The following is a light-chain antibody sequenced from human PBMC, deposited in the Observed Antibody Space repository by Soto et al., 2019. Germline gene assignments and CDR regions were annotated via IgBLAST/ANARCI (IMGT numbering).Light chain of an antibody. CDR2: DVT. Sequence: ALTQPASVSGSPGQSITISCTGTSSDVGGYNYVSWYQQHPGKAPKLIIYDVTNRPSGVSNRFSGSKSGNTASLTIFGLQAEDEADYYCSSYTSSSTRGVFGTGTKVTVL. CDR1: SSDVGGYNY. CDR3: SSYTSSSTRGV. J-gene: IGLJ1*01. V-gene: IGLV2-14*01.